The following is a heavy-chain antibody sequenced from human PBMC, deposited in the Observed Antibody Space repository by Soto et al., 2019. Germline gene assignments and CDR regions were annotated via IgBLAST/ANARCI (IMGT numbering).Heavy chain of an antibody. Sequence: QVRLVQSGGEVKRPGASVKVSCKTPGYTFSNYGITWVRQAPGQPLEWLGWISLYSDGTNYAQKLQGRVSMTTDTSTTTAYMELKSLRSDDTAVYYCARVVPGAEAWFGPWGQGTLVTVSS. CDR3: ARVVPGAEAWFGP. D-gene: IGHD2-2*01. CDR1: GYTFSNYG. J-gene: IGHJ5*02. CDR2: ISLYSDGT. V-gene: IGHV1-18*01.